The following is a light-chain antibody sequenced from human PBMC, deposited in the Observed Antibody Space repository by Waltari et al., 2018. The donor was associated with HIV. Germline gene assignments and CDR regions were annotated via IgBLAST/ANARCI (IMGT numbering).Light chain of an antibody. CDR2: ENN. Sequence: FMLTQPHSVSESPGKTVTISCTPHSRRIATNHVLWYQQPPRGAPTTVIYENNQRPSGVPDRFSGSIDSSSNSASLTISGLKTDDEADYYCQSYFASNDVIFGGGTTLTVL. CDR3: QSYFASNDVI. V-gene: IGLV6-57*04. J-gene: IGLJ2*01. CDR1: SRRIATNH.